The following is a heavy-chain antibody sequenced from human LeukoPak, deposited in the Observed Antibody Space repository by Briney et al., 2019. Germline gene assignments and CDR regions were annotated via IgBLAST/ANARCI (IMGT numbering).Heavy chain of an antibody. V-gene: IGHV4-38-2*01. CDR2: IHHGGST. Sequence: SETLSLTCAVSAYSISSGYYWGWIRQPPGKGLEWIGSIHHGGSTYYNPSLKSRITISIDRSKNQFSLKLNSVTAADSAVYYFATNVNYSFDNWGQGTLVTVSS. CDR3: ATNVNYSFDN. D-gene: IGHD1-7*01. J-gene: IGHJ4*02. CDR1: AYSISSGYY.